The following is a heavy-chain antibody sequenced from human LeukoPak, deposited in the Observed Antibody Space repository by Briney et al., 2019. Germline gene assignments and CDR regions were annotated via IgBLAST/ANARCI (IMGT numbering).Heavy chain of an antibody. CDR1: GSTFSSYA. J-gene: IGHJ4*02. CDR2: ISGSGGST. Sequence: PGGSLRLSCAASGSTFSSYAMSWVRQAPGKGLEWVSAISGSGGSTYYADSVKGRFTISRDNSKNTLYLQMNSLRAEDTAVYYCAKGHYLSRYYFDYWGQGTLVTVSS. CDR3: AKGHYLSRYYFDY. D-gene: IGHD1-26*01. V-gene: IGHV3-23*01.